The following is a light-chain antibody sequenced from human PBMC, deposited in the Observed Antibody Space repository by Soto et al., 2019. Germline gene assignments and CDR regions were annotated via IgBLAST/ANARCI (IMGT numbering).Light chain of an antibody. CDR1: QSVLYNSNNKNY. Sequence: DIVMTQSPDSLAVSLGERATINCKSSQSVLYNSNNKNYLAWYQQKPGQPPKLLIYWASTRESGVPDRFSGSGFGTDFTLTISSLQAEDGAVYYCQQYYSSPKTFGQGTKVEIK. J-gene: IGKJ1*01. V-gene: IGKV4-1*01. CDR2: WAS. CDR3: QQYYSSPKT.